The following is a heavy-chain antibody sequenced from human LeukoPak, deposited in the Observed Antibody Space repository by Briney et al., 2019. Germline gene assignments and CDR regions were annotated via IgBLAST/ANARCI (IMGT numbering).Heavy chain of an antibody. V-gene: IGHV5-51*01. CDR1: GYTFTTYW. J-gene: IGHJ4*02. Sequence: GESLKISCKGSGYTFTTYWIAWVRQMPGSGLEWMAIIYPGDSDTRYSPSFQGQVTISADKSISTAYLQWNSLKASDTAMYYCARPFYHGDTSGFYFDFWGQGTLVTVSS. D-gene: IGHD3-22*01. CDR2: IYPGDSDT. CDR3: ARPFYHGDTSGFYFDF.